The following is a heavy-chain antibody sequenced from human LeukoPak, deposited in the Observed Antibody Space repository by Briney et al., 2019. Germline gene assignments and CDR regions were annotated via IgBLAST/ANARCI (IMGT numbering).Heavy chain of an antibody. D-gene: IGHD3-10*01. CDR2: IYHSGNT. J-gene: IGHJ4*02. CDR3: ARTSARGAQFDY. V-gene: IGHV4-4*02. Sequence: SQTLSLTCAVSGRSITSSNSGSWVRQPPGKGREWIWEIYHSGNTNYNPSLKSRVTISVDQSKNQFPLKLSSVTAADTAVYYCARTSARGAQFDYWGQGTLVTVSS. CDR1: GRSITSSNS.